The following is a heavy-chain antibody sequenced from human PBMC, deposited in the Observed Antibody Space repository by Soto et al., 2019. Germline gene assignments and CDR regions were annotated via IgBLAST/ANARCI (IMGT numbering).Heavy chain of an antibody. Sequence: PGGSLRLSCAASGFTFSNTWMNWVRQAPGKGLEWVGRIKSKTDGGTTDYAAPVKGRFTISRDDSTNTLFLQMNSLNTEDTAVYYCTTGDSIGFYRIYYYYGLDVRGQGTTVTVSS. V-gene: IGHV3-15*07. D-gene: IGHD3-22*01. J-gene: IGHJ6*02. CDR2: IKSKTDGGTT. CDR1: GFTFSNTW. CDR3: TTGDSIGFYRIYYYYGLDV.